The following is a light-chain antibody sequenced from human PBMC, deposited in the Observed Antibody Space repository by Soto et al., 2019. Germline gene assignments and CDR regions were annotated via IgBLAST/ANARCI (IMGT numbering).Light chain of an antibody. J-gene: IGLJ7*01. CDR1: SSNIGSHT. CDR2: NDK. Sequence: QLVLTQPPSASGTPGQRVTISCSGSSSNIGSHTVNWYQQLPGTAPKVLIYNDKQRPSGVPDRFSGSKSGTSASLAISGPQSEDEADYYCAAWDASLNGWMFGGGTQLTVL. CDR3: AAWDASLNGWM. V-gene: IGLV1-44*01.